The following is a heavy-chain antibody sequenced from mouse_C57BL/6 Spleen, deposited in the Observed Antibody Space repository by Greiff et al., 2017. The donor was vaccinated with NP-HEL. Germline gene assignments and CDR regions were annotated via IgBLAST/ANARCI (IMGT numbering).Heavy chain of an antibody. CDR1: GYTFTDYY. V-gene: IGHV1-76*01. D-gene: IGHD1-1*01. CDR2: IYPGSGNT. Sequence: QVQLQQSGAELVRPGASVKLSCKASGYTFTDYYINWVKQRPGQGLEWIARIYPGSGNTYYNEKFKGKATLTAEKSSSTAYMQLSSLTSEDSAVYFCAREDYYGSSYGVDYWGQGTTLTVSS. CDR3: AREDYYGSSYGVDY. J-gene: IGHJ2*01.